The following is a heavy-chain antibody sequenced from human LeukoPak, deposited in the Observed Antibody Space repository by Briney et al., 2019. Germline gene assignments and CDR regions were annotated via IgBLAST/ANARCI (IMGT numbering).Heavy chain of an antibody. CDR3: ARMYGRLDPYFDY. J-gene: IGHJ4*02. CDR2: INHSGST. V-gene: IGHV4-34*01. CDR1: GGSFSGYY. D-gene: IGHD2-8*01. Sequence: SETLSLTCAVYGGSFSGYYWSWIRQPPGKGLEWIGEINHSGSTNYNPSLKSRVTISVDTSKNQFSLKLSSVTAADTAVYYCARMYGRLDPYFDYWGQGTLVTVSS.